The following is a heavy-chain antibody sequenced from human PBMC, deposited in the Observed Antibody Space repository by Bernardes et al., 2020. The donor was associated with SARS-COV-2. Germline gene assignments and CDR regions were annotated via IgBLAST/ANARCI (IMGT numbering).Heavy chain of an antibody. CDR1: RYSFSSYW. Sequence: GESLKISCKGSRYSFSSYWINWVRQTPGKGLEWMGRIDPYDSNINYSPSFQGHVTLSIDKSISTAYLNWNTLKASDTALYYCARSSSVTTEEPSGMDVWGQGTTVTVSS. V-gene: IGHV5-10-1*01. D-gene: IGHD4-4*01. CDR3: ARSSSVTTEEPSGMDV. J-gene: IGHJ6*02. CDR2: IDPYDSNI.